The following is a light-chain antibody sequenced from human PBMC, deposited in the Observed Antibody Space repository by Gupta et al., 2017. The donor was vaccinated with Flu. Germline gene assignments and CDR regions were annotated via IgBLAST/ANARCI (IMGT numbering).Light chain of an antibody. CDR3: QQYSTYSLYT. V-gene: IGKV1-5*03. CDR1: QSINSW. J-gene: IGKJ2*01. Sequence: DIQMTQSPSTLSASVGDRVTITCRASQSINSWLAWYQQKPGKAPKLLIYKASNLQSGVPSRFSGSESGTEFTLTISCRQPDDFATYYCQQYSTYSLYTFGQGTKVEIK. CDR2: KAS.